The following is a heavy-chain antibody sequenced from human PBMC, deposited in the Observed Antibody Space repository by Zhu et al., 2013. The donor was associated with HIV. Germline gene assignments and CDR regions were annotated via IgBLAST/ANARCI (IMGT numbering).Heavy chain of an antibody. Sequence: QVQLMQSGSGVRKPGSSVKVSCKPSGGTFTNYGFSWVRQAPGQGLEWMGGIIPLLGTRNYAQKFQGRLTINADKATSTVHMELSSLRFDDTAVYYCARGEVVVAATLDYVDNWGQGTLVTVSS. D-gene: IGHD2-15*01. V-gene: IGHV1-69*06. J-gene: IGHJ4*02. CDR2: IIPLLGTR. CDR3: ARGEVVVAATLDYVDN. CDR1: GGTFTNYG.